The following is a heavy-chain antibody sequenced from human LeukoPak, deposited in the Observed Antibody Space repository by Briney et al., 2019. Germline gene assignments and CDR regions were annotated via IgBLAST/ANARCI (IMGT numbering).Heavy chain of an antibody. V-gene: IGHV4-34*01. Sequence: SETLSLTCAVYGGSFSGYYWNWIRQSPGKGLEWIGEINRSGSTNCNPSLKRRVTLSVDTSKNQFSLKLSSVTAADTALYYCARRDTVGCDSWGQGTLVTVSS. CDR1: GGSFSGYY. CDR2: INRSGST. J-gene: IGHJ5*01. D-gene: IGHD1-26*01. CDR3: ARRDTVGCDS.